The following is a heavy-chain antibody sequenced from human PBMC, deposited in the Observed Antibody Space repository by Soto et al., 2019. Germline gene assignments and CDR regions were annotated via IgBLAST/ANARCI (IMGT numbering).Heavy chain of an antibody. J-gene: IGHJ6*03. CDR2: INPSGGST. CDR3: ARVRKDIVVVPAAKAHYYYYMDV. Sequence: ASVKVSCKASGYTFTSYYMHWVRQAPGQGLEWMGIINPSGGSTSYAQKFQGRVTMTRDTSTSTVYMELSSLRSEDTAAYYCARVRKDIVVVPAAKAHYYYYMDVWGKGTTVTVSS. V-gene: IGHV1-46*01. D-gene: IGHD2-2*01. CDR1: GYTFTSYY.